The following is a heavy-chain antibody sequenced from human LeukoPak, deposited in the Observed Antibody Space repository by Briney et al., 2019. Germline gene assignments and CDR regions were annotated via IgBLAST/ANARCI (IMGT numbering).Heavy chain of an antibody. J-gene: IGHJ3*02. D-gene: IGHD3-22*01. Sequence: ASVKVSCKASGYTFTSYGISWVRQAPGQGLEWMGWISAYNGNTNYAQKLQGRVTMTTDTYESTAYMELRSLRSDDTAVYYCARDRRYYYVSPEPDAFDIWGQETMVTVSS. CDR2: ISAYNGNT. CDR1: GYTFTSYG. V-gene: IGHV1-18*01. CDR3: ARDRRYYYVSPEPDAFDI.